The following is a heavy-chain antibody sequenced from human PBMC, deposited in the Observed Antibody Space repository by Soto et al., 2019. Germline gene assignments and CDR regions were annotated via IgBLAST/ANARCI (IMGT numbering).Heavy chain of an antibody. V-gene: IGHV4-39*01. CDR3: ARQASGYYYGWFDP. Sequence: QLLLQESGPGLVKPSETLSLTCTVSGGSILDSTYYWAWIRQSPGKGLEWMGTIFYSGGTFYTPSLKSRVTMSVDTSNNQFSLKLSSVTAADTAVYYCARQASGYYYGWFDPWGQGTQVTLSS. J-gene: IGHJ5*02. CDR2: IFYSGGT. CDR1: GGSILDSTYY. D-gene: IGHD3-22*01.